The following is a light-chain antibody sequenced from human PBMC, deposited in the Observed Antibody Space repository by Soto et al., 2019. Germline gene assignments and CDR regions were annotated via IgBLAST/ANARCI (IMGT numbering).Light chain of an antibody. CDR2: DVN. CDR3: SSYTTSSLV. V-gene: IGLV2-14*01. Sequence: QSVLTQPASVSGSPGQSITISCTGTSSDVGAYNYVSWYQQHPGKAPKLMIYDVNIRPSGVSDRFSGSKSGNTASLTISGLQAEDEADYYCSSYTTSSLVFGGGTKLTVL. CDR1: SSDVGAYNY. J-gene: IGLJ2*01.